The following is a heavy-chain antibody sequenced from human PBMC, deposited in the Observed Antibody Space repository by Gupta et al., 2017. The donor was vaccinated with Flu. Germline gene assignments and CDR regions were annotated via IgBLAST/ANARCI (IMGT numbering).Heavy chain of an antibody. Sequence: EVQLVESGGGLVKPGGSLRLSCAASGFTFSSYSMNWVRQAPGKGLEWVSSISSSSSYIYYADSVKGRFTISRDNAKNSLYLQMNSLRAEDTAVYYCASTDSSSWYENWFDPWGQGTRVTVSS. CDR3: ASTDSSSWYENWFDP. D-gene: IGHD6-13*01. J-gene: IGHJ5*02. CDR2: ISSSSSYI. V-gene: IGHV3-21*01. CDR1: GFTFSSYS.